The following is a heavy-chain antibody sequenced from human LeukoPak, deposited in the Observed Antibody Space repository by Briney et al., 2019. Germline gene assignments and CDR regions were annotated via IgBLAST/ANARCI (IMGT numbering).Heavy chain of an antibody. V-gene: IGHV3-48*03. CDR3: VHVQY. J-gene: IGHJ1*01. CDR1: GFSFSDYE. Sequence: GGSLRLSCAASGFSFSDYEMNWVRQAPGKGLEWLAYISGSGSLTHYADSVKGRFIISRDNAENSVYLQMNSLRVEDTAVYYCVHVQYWGQGTLVTVAS. CDR2: ISGSGSLT.